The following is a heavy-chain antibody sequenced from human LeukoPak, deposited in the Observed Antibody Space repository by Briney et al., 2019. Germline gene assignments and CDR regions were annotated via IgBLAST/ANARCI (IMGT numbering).Heavy chain of an antibody. J-gene: IGHJ4*02. Sequence: GGSLRLSCAASGLAVSSYAISWVRQAPGKGLEWVSTISVAGNTFYADSVKGRFTISRDNSRNTVYLQMTSLRADATAVYYCADYGASGVRNNFYWGQGTLVTVSS. CDR1: GLAVSSYA. CDR3: ADYGASGVRNNFY. D-gene: IGHD3-10*01. V-gene: IGHV3-23*01. CDR2: ISVAGNT.